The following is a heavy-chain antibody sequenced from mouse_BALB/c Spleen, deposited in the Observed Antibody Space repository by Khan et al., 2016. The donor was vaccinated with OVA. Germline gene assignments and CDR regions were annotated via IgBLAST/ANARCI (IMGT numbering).Heavy chain of an antibody. CDR2: ISYSGSN. Sequence: DVQLQESGPGLVKPSQSLSLTCTVTGYSITSDYAWNWIRQFPGNKLEWMGYISYSGSNSYKPSLKSRISITRETSKNQFFLQLNSLTTEDTATYYCARSRMANWGQGTTLTVSS. J-gene: IGHJ2*01. CDR3: ARSRMAN. CDR1: GYSITSDYA. V-gene: IGHV3-2*02.